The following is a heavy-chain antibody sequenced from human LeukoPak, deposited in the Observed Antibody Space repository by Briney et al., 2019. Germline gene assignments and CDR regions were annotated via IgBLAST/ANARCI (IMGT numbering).Heavy chain of an antibody. CDR2: IKQDGSEK. CDR3: ARGSGSYYGQYYFDS. CDR1: GFTFSSCW. D-gene: IGHD1-26*01. Sequence: PGGSLRLSCAASGFTFSSCWMSWVRQAPGKGLEWLAIIKQDGSEKSYVHSVKGRFTISRDNAKNSLYLQVSSLRVEDTAVYYCARGSGSYYGQYYFDSWGQGTLVTVSS. J-gene: IGHJ4*02. V-gene: IGHV3-7*01.